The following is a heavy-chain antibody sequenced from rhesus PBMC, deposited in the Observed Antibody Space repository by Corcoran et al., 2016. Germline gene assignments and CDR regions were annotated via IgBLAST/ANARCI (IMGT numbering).Heavy chain of an antibody. CDR3: TRETTGFEF. V-gene: IGHV3-136*01. J-gene: IGHJ1*01. Sequence: EVQLVESGGGLVQPGGSLRLSCAASGFTFSGYDMNWVRQAPGKGLECVSDISYTGKTIYSADSVQGRLTISRDNAKYSLSLQMSSLRAEETAVYYCTRETTGFEFWGQGALVTVSS. CDR1: GFTFSGYD. CDR2: ISYTGKTI. D-gene: IGHD4-11*01.